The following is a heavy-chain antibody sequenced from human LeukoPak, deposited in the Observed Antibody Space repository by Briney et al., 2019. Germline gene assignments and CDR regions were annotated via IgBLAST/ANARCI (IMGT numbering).Heavy chain of an antibody. J-gene: IGHJ4*02. CDR1: GLPLSAYW. D-gene: IGHD5-18*01. Sequence: HPGGSLRLSCAASGLPLSAYWMYWVRQGPGKGPEWVSFINNDGSDTKYADSVKGRFTVSRDNAENTLYLQMNSLRAEDTALYYCAKDASSYYSYGTNLDYWGQGTLVTVSS. CDR3: AKDASSYYSYGTNLDY. V-gene: IGHV3-74*03. CDR2: INNDGSDT.